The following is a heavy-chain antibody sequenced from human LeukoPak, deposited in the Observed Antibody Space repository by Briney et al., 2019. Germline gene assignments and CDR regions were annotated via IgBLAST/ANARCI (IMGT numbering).Heavy chain of an antibody. D-gene: IGHD3-10*01. J-gene: IGHJ5*02. V-gene: IGHV3-7*01. CDR3: GRHRSGSGTYFIDP. CDR1: GFTFSSYS. CDR2: MKKDGSET. Sequence: PGGSLRLSCVVSGFTFSSYSMIWVRQAPGKGLQWVANMKKDGSETNYGDSVNGRFTIARDNAKNSLCPPMSSLRAADPAVYYCGRHRSGSGTYFIDPWGQGTLVSVSS.